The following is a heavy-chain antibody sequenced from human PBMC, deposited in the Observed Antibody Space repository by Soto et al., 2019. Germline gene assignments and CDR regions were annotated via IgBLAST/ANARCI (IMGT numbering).Heavy chain of an antibody. CDR1: GFTFSSYA. CDR2: ISGSGGST. J-gene: IGHJ4*02. V-gene: IGHV3-23*01. D-gene: IGHD6-13*01. CDR3: AKSSIGSSWYVDY. Sequence: GGSLRLSCAASGFTFSSYAMSWVRQAPGKGLEWVSAISGSGGSTYYADSVKDRFTISRDNSKNTLYLQMNSLRAEDAAVYYCAKSSIGSSWYVDYWGQGTLVTVSS.